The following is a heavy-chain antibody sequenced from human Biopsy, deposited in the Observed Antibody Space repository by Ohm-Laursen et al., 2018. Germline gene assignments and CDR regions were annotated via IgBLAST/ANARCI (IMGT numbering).Heavy chain of an antibody. CDR2: ISETSSHI. CDR3: ARDSRRTAREGGMDV. J-gene: IGHJ6*02. CDR1: GFTFSSYS. Sequence: LSLTCAASGFTFSSYSMNWVRQAPGKGLEWISYISETSSHIYDADSVKGQFTVARDNAKNSLYLQLNSLRAEDTAVYYCARDSRRTAREGGMDVWGQGTTVTVSS. D-gene: IGHD6-6*01. V-gene: IGHV3-21*01.